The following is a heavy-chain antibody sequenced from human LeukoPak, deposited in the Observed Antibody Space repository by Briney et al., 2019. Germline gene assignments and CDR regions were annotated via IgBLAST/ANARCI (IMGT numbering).Heavy chain of an antibody. CDR2: LYSGGGA. D-gene: IGHD5-24*01. J-gene: IGHJ6*02. Sequence: GGSLRLSCAASGFSVNTNYMTWVRQAPGKGPEWISVLYSGGGAYYADSVKDRFTTSRDYSQNTLLLQMDNVRAEDTALYYCAKALRTDGYNYEKGLDVWGQGTTVTVSS. V-gene: IGHV3-66*01. CDR3: AKALRTDGYNYEKGLDV. CDR1: GFSVNTNY.